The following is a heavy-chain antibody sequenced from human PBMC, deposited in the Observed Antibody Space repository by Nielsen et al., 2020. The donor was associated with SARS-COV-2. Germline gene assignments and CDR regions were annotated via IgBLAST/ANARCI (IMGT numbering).Heavy chain of an antibody. CDR2: IYYSGST. V-gene: IGHV4-39*01. CDR3: ARQGKGSGY. Sequence: SETLSLTCTVSGGSISSSSYYWGWIRQPPGKGLEWIGSIYYSGSTYYNPSLKSQVTISVDTSKNQFSLKLSSVTAADTAVYYCARQGKGSGYWGQGTLVTVSS. CDR1: GGSISSSSYY. D-gene: IGHD3-10*01. J-gene: IGHJ4*02.